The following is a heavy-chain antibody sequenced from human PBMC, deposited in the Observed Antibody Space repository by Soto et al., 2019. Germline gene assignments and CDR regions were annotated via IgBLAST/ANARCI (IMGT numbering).Heavy chain of an antibody. CDR2: MEPSTGRT. CDR1: GYSFTSLD. Sequence: ASVKVSCKASGYSFTSLDINWVRQTAGQGLEWMGWMEPSTGRTGYAQKFHGSVTMTRDTSINTAYMALTTLTSDDTAFYYCARGVSAGVDYWGQGTLVTVSS. J-gene: IGHJ4*02. V-gene: IGHV1-8*01. CDR3: ARGVSAGVDY. D-gene: IGHD1-26*01.